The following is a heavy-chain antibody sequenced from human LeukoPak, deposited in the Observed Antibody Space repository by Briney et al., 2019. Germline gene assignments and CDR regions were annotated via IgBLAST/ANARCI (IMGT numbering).Heavy chain of an antibody. CDR2: INPNSGGT. Sequence: ASVKVSCKASGYTFTGYYMHWVRQAPGQGLEWMGWINPNSGGTNYAQKFQGRVTMTRDTSISTAYMELSRLRSHDTAVYYCASSITVTITYFDYWGQGTLVTVSS. CDR1: GYTFTGYY. CDR3: ASSITVTITYFDY. D-gene: IGHD4-17*01. J-gene: IGHJ4*02. V-gene: IGHV1-2*02.